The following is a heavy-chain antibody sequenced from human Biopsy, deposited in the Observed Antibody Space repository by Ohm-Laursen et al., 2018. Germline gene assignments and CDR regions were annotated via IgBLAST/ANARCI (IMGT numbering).Heavy chain of an antibody. CDR3: ARGTGRYYVYGAFDI. D-gene: IGHD1-26*01. V-gene: IGHV4-4*07. CDR2: IYTSGSP. CDR1: GDSINNYY. J-gene: IGHJ3*02. Sequence: GTLSLTCTVSGDSINNYYWSWIRQPAGKGLEWIGRIYTSGSPNYNLSLESRVTMSVDTSKNQFSLNLRTVTAADTAVYYCARGTGRYYVYGAFDIWGQGTVVTVSS.